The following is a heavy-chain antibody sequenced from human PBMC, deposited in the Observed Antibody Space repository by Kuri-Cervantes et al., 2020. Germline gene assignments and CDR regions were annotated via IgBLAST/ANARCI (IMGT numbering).Heavy chain of an antibody. V-gene: IGHV3-33*01. J-gene: IGHJ4*02. Sequence: LSLTCAASGFTFSSYGMHWVRQAPGKGLEWVAVIWYDGSNKYYADSVKGRFTISRDNSKNTLYLQMNSLRAEDTAVYYCARGGSIFGVVSAAGYWGQGTLVTVSS. CDR3: ARGGSIFGVVSAAGY. CDR1: GFTFSSYG. CDR2: IWYDGSNK. D-gene: IGHD3-3*01.